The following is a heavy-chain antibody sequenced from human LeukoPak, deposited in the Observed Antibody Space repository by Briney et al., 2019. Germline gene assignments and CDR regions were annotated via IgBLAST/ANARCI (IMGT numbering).Heavy chain of an antibody. CDR2: IIPIFGTA. V-gene: IGHV1-69*05. D-gene: IGHD3-22*01. J-gene: IGHJ3*02. CDR3: ARAASSYYYDSSGSRDAFDI. Sequence: SVKVSCKASGGTFSSYAISWVRQAPGQGLEWMGRIIPIFGTANYAQKFQGRVTITTDESTSTAYMELSSLRSEDTAVYYCARAASSYYYDSSGSRDAFDIWGQGTMVTLSS. CDR1: GGTFSSYA.